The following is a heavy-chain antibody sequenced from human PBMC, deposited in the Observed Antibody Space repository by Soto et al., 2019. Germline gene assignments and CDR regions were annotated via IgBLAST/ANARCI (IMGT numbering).Heavy chain of an antibody. J-gene: IGHJ6*03. CDR3: ARRARPDFYYMDV. D-gene: IGHD6-6*01. CDR1: GFTLSGYA. Sequence: ESGGGLAQPGGSLRLSCAASGFTLSGYAMDWVRQAPVKGLEYVSGISSNGVGTYYANSVQGRLTISRDNSKNTVYLQMGSLRPEDMAVYYCARRARPDFYYMDVWGKGTTVTVS. V-gene: IGHV3-64*01. CDR2: ISSNGVGT.